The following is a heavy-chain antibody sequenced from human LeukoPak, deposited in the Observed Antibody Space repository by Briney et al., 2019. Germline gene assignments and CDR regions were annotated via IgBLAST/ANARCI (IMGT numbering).Heavy chain of an antibody. V-gene: IGHV4-39*01. CDR3: ARLLYSSSWYGDAFDI. CDR1: GGSISSSSDY. Sequence: SETLSLTCTVSGGSISSSSDYWGWIRQPPGKGLEWIGSIYYSGSTYYNPSFKSRVSISVDTSKNQFSLKLSSVTAADTAVYYCARLLYSSSWYGDAFDIWGQGTMVTVSS. J-gene: IGHJ3*02. CDR2: IYYSGST. D-gene: IGHD6-13*01.